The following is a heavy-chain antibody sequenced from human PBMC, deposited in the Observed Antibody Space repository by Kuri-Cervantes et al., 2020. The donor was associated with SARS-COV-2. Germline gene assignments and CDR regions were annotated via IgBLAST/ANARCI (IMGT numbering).Heavy chain of an antibody. V-gene: IGHV4-34*01. J-gene: IGHJ4*02. CDR1: GGSFSGYY. CDR3: ARSGPVYDYVRGSYRSNLDY. D-gene: IGHD3-16*02. Sequence: SETLSLTCAVYGGSFSGYYWSWIRQPPGKGLEWIGEINHSGSTNYNPSLKSRVTISVDTSKNQFSLKLSSVTAADTAVYYCARSGPVYDYVRGSYRSNLDYWGQGTLVTVSS. CDR2: INHSGST.